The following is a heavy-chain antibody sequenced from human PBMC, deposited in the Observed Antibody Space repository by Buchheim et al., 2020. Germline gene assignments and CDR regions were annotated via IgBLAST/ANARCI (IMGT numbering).Heavy chain of an antibody. J-gene: IGHJ4*02. D-gene: IGHD2-2*02. CDR1: GGSISSNNW. CDR3: ARDPKVLVPAAIRDDRVAAGHFDY. V-gene: IGHV4-4*02. Sequence: QVQLQESGPGLVKPSGTLSLTCAVSGGSISSNNWWSWVRQSPGKGLEWIGEVYHTGSTNYNPSLKSRVIISIDKSKNQFSLNLSSVTAADTAVYYCARDPKVLVPAAIRDDRVAAGHFDYWGQGTL. CDR2: VYHTGST.